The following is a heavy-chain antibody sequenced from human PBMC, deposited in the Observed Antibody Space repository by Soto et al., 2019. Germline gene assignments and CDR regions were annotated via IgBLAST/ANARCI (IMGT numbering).Heavy chain of an antibody. V-gene: IGHV3-21*01. CDR1: GFTFSSYA. D-gene: IGHD2-15*01. Sequence: GGSLRLSCAASGFTFSSYAMSWVRQAPGKGLEWVSSISASSSYIYYADSVKGRFTISRDNAKNSLYLEMDSLRAEDTAVYYCARDSGGGGYYYYYNMDVWGRGTTVTVSS. CDR3: ARDSGGGGYYYYYNMDV. J-gene: IGHJ6*03. CDR2: ISASSSYI.